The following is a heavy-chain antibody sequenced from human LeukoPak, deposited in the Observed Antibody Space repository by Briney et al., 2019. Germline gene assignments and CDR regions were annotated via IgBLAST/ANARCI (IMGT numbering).Heavy chain of an antibody. CDR1: GYTFTSYA. CDR3: ARVPFVVVGVTGNWFDP. Sequence: ASVKVSCKASGYTFTSYAMHWVRQAPGQGLEWMGWINTNTGNPTYAQGFTGRFVFSLDTSVSTAYLQIRSLKADDTAVYYCARVPFVVVGVTGNWFDPWGQGTLVTVSS. CDR2: INTNTGNP. D-gene: IGHD2-2*01. J-gene: IGHJ5*02. V-gene: IGHV7-4-1*02.